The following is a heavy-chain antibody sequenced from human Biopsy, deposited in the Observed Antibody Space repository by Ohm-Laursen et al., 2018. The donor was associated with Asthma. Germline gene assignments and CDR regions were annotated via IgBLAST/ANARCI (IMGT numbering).Heavy chain of an antibody. D-gene: IGHD3-9*01. CDR1: GYTFISYA. J-gene: IGHJ3*02. CDR2: INAGNGNT. V-gene: IGHV1-3*01. Sequence: ASVKVSCKVSGYTFISYAIHWVRQAPGQRLEWMGWINAGNGNTKYSQKFQGRVTITRDTSASTAYMELGSLRSEDTAVYYCARTYYDFLTGQVNDAFATWGQGTMVTVSS. CDR3: ARTYYDFLTGQVNDAFAT.